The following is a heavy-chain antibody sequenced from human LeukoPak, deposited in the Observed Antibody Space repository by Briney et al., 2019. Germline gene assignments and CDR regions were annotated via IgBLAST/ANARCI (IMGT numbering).Heavy chain of an antibody. V-gene: IGHV3-23*01. J-gene: IGHJ4*02. CDR3: TRDSSYGDYSTAFDY. CDR2: SGSTT. CDR1: GFIFSNYA. Sequence: GGSLRLSCAASGFIFSNYAMTWVRQAPGEGLEWVSSSGSTTDYSDSVKGRFTISRDNSKNTLYLQMNSLRADDTAVYYCTRDSSYGDYSTAFDYWGQGALVTVSS. D-gene: IGHD4-17*01.